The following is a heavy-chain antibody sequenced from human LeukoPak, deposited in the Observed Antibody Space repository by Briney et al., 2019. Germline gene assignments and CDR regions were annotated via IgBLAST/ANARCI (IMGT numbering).Heavy chain of an antibody. CDR3: AREVSGSSYFDY. Sequence: GGSLRLSCAASGFTFSSYAMSWVRQAPGKGLVWVPRINNVGSSTTYADSVKGRFTISRDNAKNTLYLQMNSLSAEDTAVYYCAREVSGSSYFDYWGQGTQVTVSS. D-gene: IGHD1-26*01. CDR2: INNVGSST. V-gene: IGHV3-74*01. J-gene: IGHJ4*02. CDR1: GFTFSSYA.